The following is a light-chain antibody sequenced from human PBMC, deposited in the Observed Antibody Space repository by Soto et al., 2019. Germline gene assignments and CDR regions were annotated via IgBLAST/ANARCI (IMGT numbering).Light chain of an antibody. CDR1: QNSSSY. J-gene: IGKJ2*01. Sequence: DIQMTQSPSSLSASVGDRVTITCRASQNSSSYLNWYQQKPGKAPKLLIFAASSLQSGVPSRFSGSGSGTDFTLTISSLPPEDFATYYCQQSYSIPPLFGQGTKLQIK. CDR2: AAS. CDR3: QQSYSIPPL. V-gene: IGKV1-39*01.